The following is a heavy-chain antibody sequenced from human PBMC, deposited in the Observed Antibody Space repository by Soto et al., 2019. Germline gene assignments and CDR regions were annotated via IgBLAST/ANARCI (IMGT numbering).Heavy chain of an antibody. CDR2: ISAYNGNT. Sequence: ASVKVSCKASGYTFTSYGISWVRQAPGQGLEWMGWISAYNGNTNYAQKLQGRVTMTTDTSTSTAYMELRSLRSDDTAVYYCARDPTQRITIFGVVIDDYYYYGMDVWGQGTKVTVSS. J-gene: IGHJ6*02. D-gene: IGHD3-3*01. V-gene: IGHV1-18*04. CDR3: ARDPTQRITIFGVVIDDYYYYGMDV. CDR1: GYTFTSYG.